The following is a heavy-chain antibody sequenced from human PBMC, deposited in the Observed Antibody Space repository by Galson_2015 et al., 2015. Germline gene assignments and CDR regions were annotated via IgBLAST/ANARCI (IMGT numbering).Heavy chain of an antibody. CDR2: ISAYNGDT. CDR1: GYTFTTYG. Sequence: SVKVSCKAPGYTFTTYGFCWVRQAPGQGLEWMGCISAYNGDTNYAQILQGRVTMTTDTSTSTAYMELRSLRYDDTAVYYCARGFGDFWSGYHLQYYYMDVWGKGTTVTVSS. D-gene: IGHD3-3*01. CDR3: ARGFGDFWSGYHLQYYYMDV. J-gene: IGHJ6*03. V-gene: IGHV1-18*01.